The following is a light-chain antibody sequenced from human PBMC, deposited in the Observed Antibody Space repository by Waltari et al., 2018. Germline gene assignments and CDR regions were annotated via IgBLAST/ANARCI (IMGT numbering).Light chain of an antibody. CDR3: QQSYNNPLT. V-gene: IGKV1-39*01. Sequence: DIQMTQSPSSLSAFVGDRVTITCRASQIISNYLNWYQQKPGKAPKLLIYAASSLHSGVPPRFSGSGSGTDFSLTISRLQPEDVGTYYCQQSYNNPLTFGGGTRVEIK. CDR2: AAS. CDR1: QIISNY. J-gene: IGKJ4*01.